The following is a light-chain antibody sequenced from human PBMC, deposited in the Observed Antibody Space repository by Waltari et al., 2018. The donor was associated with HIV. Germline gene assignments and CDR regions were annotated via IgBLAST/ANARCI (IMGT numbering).Light chain of an antibody. CDR3: ASYISSSSPE. V-gene: IGLV2-14*01. CDR2: EDS. CDR1: SNNGDDYKY. J-gene: IGLJ3*02. Sequence: QSALTQPASVSGSPGQSITISCTGTSNNGDDYKYVSWYQHHPGKAPTVIIYEDSHRPSGVSNRFSGSKSGNTASLTISGLQPEDEADYFCASYISSSSPEFGGGTKVTVL.